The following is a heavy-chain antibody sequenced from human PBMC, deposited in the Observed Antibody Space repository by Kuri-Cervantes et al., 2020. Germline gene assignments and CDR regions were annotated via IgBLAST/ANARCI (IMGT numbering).Heavy chain of an antibody. CDR3: ARVYVWGSYRSDY. V-gene: IGHV4-34*01. CDR2: IYYSGST. J-gene: IGHJ4*02. Sequence: SETLSLTCAVYGGSFSGYYWGWICQPPGKGLEWIGSIYYSGSTYYNPSLKSRVTISVDTSKNQFSLKLSSVTAADTAVYYCARVYVWGSYRSDYWGQGTLVTVSS. D-gene: IGHD3-16*02. CDR1: GGSFSGYY.